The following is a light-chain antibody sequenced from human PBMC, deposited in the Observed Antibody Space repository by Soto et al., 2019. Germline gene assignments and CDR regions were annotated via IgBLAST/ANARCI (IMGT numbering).Light chain of an antibody. CDR1: QSISRY. CDR3: QQYNSYSRT. Sequence: DIQMTQSPSTLSASLGDRVTITCRASQSISRYLAWYQQKPGKAPKLLIYDASSLESGVPSRFSGSGSGTEFTLTISSLQPDDFATYHCQQYNSYSRTFGQGTKVDIK. V-gene: IGKV1-5*01. J-gene: IGKJ1*01. CDR2: DAS.